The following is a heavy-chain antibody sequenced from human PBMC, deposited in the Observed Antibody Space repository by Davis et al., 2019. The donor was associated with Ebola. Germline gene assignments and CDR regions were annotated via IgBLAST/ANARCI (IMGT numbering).Heavy chain of an antibody. D-gene: IGHD5-24*01. Sequence: SETLSLTCAVYGGSFSGYYWSWIRQPPGKGLEWIWEINHSGSTNYNPSLKSRVTISVDTSKNQFSLKLTSVTAADTGVYYCARGRDAYKTGLGWGQGTLVTVSS. CDR2: INHSGST. CDR3: ARGRDAYKTGLG. J-gene: IGHJ4*02. V-gene: IGHV4-34*01. CDR1: GGSFSGYY.